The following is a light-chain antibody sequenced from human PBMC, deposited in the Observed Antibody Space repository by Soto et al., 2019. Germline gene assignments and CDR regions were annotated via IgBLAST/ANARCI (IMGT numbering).Light chain of an antibody. V-gene: IGKV3-20*01. CDR2: GAS. CDR3: QQYGSSPPYT. Sequence: EIVLTQSPGTLSLSPGERATLSCRASQSVSSSYLAWYQQKPGQAPRLLIYGASSRATDIPDRFSGSGSGTDFTLTISRLEPEDFAVYYCQQYGSSPPYTFGQGTKLETK. J-gene: IGKJ2*01. CDR1: QSVSSSY.